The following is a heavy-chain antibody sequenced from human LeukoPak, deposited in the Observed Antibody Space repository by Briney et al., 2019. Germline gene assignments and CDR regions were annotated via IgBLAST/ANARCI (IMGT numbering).Heavy chain of an antibody. CDR2: IYPNNGGT. CDR1: GYIFTNLY. CDR3: TADLQRLRFEN. J-gene: IGHJ5*02. V-gene: IGHV1-2*02. Sequence: GASVKVSCKASGYIFTNLYMHWMRQAPGQGLEWIGWIYPNNGGTNYAQKFQGRASMTSDTSISTAYMELTRLTSDDTAVYYCTADLQRLRFENWGQGTLVTVSS.